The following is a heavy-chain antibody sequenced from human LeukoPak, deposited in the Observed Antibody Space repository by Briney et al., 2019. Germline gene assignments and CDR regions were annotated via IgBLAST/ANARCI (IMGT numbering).Heavy chain of an antibody. D-gene: IGHD6-19*01. CDR2: ISSSSSYT. CDR1: GFTFSDYY. Sequence: GGSLRLSCAASGFTFSDYYMRWIRQAPGKGLEWLAYISSSSSYTNYADSVKGRFTISRDNAKNSLYLQMNSLRAEDTAVYYCARDRSGWYKVDYWGQGTLVTVSS. J-gene: IGHJ4*02. V-gene: IGHV3-11*05. CDR3: ARDRSGWYKVDY.